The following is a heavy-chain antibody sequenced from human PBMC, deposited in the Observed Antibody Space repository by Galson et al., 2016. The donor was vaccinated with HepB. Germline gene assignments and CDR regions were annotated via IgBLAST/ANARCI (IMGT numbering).Heavy chain of an antibody. CDR3: ARDSSIWFWGAFDI. J-gene: IGHJ3*02. Sequence: ETLSLTCTVSGGSISTYYWSLIRQPPGKGLEWIGYVYYSGSTRYNPSLKSRVTISVDTSKNHFSLKLTSVTAADTAVYYCARDSSIWFWGAFDIWGQGTMVTVSS. CDR1: GGSISTYY. V-gene: IGHV4-59*01. CDR2: VYYSGST. D-gene: IGHD6-13*01.